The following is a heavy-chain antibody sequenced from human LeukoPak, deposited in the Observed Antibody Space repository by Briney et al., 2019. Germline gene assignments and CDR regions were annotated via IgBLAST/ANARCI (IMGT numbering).Heavy chain of an antibody. Sequence: ASVTVSCKASGYTCTVCCMYWGRKGQGQGLEWMGWTNPNSGRTNYAQKFQGRVTMTMDTSISTAYMELSRLRSDDTAVYYCARGVGAFDIWGQGTMVTVSS. CDR3: ARGVGAFDI. J-gene: IGHJ3*02. V-gene: IGHV1-2*02. CDR1: GYTCTVCC. D-gene: IGHD3-16*01. CDR2: TNPNSGRT.